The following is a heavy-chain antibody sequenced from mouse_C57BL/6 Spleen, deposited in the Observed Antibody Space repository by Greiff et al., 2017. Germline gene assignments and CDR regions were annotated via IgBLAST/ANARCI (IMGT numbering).Heavy chain of an antibody. D-gene: IGHD2-4*01. CDR3: AREGDYDDFDY. Sequence: QVQLKESGAELVRPGASVKLSCKASGYTFTDYYINWVKQRPGQGLEWIARIYPGSGNTYYNEKFKGKATLTAEKSSSTAYMQLSSLTSEDSAVYFCAREGDYDDFDYWGQGTTLTVSS. J-gene: IGHJ2*01. V-gene: IGHV1-76*01. CDR2: IYPGSGNT. CDR1: GYTFTDYY.